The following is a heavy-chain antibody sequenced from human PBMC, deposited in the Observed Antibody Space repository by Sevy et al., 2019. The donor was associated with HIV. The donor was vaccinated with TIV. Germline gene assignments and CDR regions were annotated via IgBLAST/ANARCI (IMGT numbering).Heavy chain of an antibody. D-gene: IGHD6-6*01. CDR3: AKSKEYSSSSYRGYYYYGMDV. J-gene: IGHJ6*02. CDR2: ISYDGSNK. Sequence: GGSLRLSCAASGFTFSSYGMHWVRQAPGKGLEWVAVISYDGSNKYYADSVKGRFTISRDNSKNTLYLQMNSRRAEDTAVYYCAKSKEYSSSSYRGYYYYGMDVWGQGTTVTVSS. V-gene: IGHV3-30*18. CDR1: GFTFSSYG.